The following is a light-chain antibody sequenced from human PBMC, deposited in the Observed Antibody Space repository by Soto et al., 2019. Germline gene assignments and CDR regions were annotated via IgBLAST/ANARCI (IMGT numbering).Light chain of an antibody. V-gene: IGKV2D-29*01. J-gene: IGKJ5*01. CDR3: MQTIQLPIT. CDR2: EAS. Sequence: DIMMTQTPFSLSVSPGQPASISCKSSQSLLHSDGKTYFYWYLQKPGQPPQLLIYEASNRFSGVPDRFIGSGSGTDFTLKISRVEAEDVGIYHCMQTIQLPITFGQGTRMEIK. CDR1: QSLLHSDGKTY.